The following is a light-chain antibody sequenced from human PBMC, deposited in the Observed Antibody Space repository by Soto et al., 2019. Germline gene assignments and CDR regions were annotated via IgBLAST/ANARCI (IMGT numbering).Light chain of an antibody. Sequence: EIVLTQSPGTLSLSPEERATLSCRASQSISSSYLAWYQQKPGQAPRLLIYAASSRATGITDRFSSSGSGTDFTLTISRLEPEDFAVYFCQHYGSSPYTFGQGTNLEIK. V-gene: IGKV3-20*01. CDR2: AAS. CDR1: QSISSSY. J-gene: IGKJ2*01. CDR3: QHYGSSPYT.